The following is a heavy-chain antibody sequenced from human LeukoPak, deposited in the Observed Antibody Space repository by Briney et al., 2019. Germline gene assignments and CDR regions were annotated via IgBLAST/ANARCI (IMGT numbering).Heavy chain of an antibody. Sequence: GASVKVSCMASGGTFSSYAISWVRQAPGQGLEWMGGIIPIFGTANYAQKFQGRVTITADESTSTAYMELSSLRSEDTAVYYCARAGYDSSGFDAFDIWGQGTMVTVSS. CDR1: GGTFSSYA. CDR3: ARAGYDSSGFDAFDI. CDR2: IIPIFGTA. V-gene: IGHV1-69*13. J-gene: IGHJ3*02. D-gene: IGHD3-22*01.